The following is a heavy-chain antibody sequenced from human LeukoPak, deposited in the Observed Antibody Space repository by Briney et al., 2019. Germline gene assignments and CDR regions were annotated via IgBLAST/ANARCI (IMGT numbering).Heavy chain of an antibody. V-gene: IGHV3-30*18. D-gene: IGHD2-15*01. J-gene: IGHJ5*02. CDR3: AKGGKVVAVPDWFDP. Sequence: GRSLRLSCAASGFTFSSYGMHWVRQAPGKGLEWVAVISYDGSSKYYADSVKGRFTISRDNSKNTLYLQMNSLRAEDTAVYYCAKGGKVVAVPDWFDPWGQGTLVTVSS. CDR1: GFTFSSYG. CDR2: ISYDGSSK.